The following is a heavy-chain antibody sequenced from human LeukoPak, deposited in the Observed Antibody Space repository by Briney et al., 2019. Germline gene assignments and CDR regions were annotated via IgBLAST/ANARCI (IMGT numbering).Heavy chain of an antibody. Sequence: SETLSLTCAVYGGSFSGYYWSWIRQPPGKGLEWIGEINHSGSTNYNPSLKSRVTISVDTSKNQFSLKLSSVTAADTAVYYCAREGGYYGSGSYRRWFDPWGQGTLVTVSS. CDR1: GGSFSGYY. CDR3: AREGGYYGSGSYRRWFDP. V-gene: IGHV4-34*01. CDR2: INHSGST. J-gene: IGHJ5*02. D-gene: IGHD3-10*01.